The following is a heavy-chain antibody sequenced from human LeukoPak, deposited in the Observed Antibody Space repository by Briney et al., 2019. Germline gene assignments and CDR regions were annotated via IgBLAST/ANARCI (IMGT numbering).Heavy chain of an antibody. Sequence: GGSLRLSCAASGFTFSSYSMNWVRQTPGKGLEWVSSISSSSSYIYYADSVKGRFTISRDNAKNSLYLQMNSLRAEDTAVYYCARDLCAVAAASCFDYWGQGTLVTVSS. J-gene: IGHJ4*02. CDR3: ARDLCAVAAASCFDY. CDR1: GFTFSSYS. V-gene: IGHV3-21*01. CDR2: ISSSSSYI. D-gene: IGHD6-13*01.